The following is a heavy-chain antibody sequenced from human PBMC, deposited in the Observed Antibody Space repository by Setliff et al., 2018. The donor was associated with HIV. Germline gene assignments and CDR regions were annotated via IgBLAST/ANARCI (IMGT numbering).Heavy chain of an antibody. CDR2: IYTGGST. D-gene: IGHD2-15*01. CDR3: ARDGRWSSAWFDP. CDR1: GGSISSGSYH. V-gene: IGHV4-61*02. J-gene: IGHJ5*02. Sequence: PSETLSLTCSVSGGSISSGSYHWSWIRQSAGKGLEWIGRIYTGGSTNYNPSLKSRVTISVDTSKNHFSLNLSSVTAADTAVYYCARDGRWSSAWFDPWGQGILVTVSS.